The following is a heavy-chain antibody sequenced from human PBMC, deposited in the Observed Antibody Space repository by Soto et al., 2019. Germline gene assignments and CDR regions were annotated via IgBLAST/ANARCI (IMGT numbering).Heavy chain of an antibody. V-gene: IGHV4-59*01. Sequence: SETLSLTCTVSGGSISSYYLSWIRQPPGKGLEWIGYIYYSGSTNYNPSLKSRVTISVDTSKNQFSLKLSSVTAADTAVYYCARDRQRGKAGMDVWGQGTTVTVYS. CDR2: IYYSGST. D-gene: IGHD3-10*01. J-gene: IGHJ6*02. CDR3: ARDRQRGKAGMDV. CDR1: GGSISSYY.